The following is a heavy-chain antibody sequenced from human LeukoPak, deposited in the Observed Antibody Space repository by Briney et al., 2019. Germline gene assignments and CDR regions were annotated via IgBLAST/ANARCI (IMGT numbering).Heavy chain of an antibody. Sequence: SVKGRFTISGDNSRNMLYLQMSSLRAEDTAVYYCAKQIVGALSGQYFWGQGTLVTVSS. CDR3: AKQIVGALSGQYF. V-gene: IGHV3-23*01. J-gene: IGHJ4*02. D-gene: IGHD1-26*01.